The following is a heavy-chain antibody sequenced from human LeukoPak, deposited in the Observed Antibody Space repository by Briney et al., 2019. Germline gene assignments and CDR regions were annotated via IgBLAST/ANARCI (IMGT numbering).Heavy chain of an antibody. V-gene: IGHV1-18*01. CDR2: ISAYNGNT. CDR1: GYTFTSYG. J-gene: IGHJ4*02. Sequence: ASVEVSCKASGYTFTSYGISWVRQAPGQGLEWMGWISAYNGNTNYAQKLQGRVTMTTDTSTSTAYTELRSLRSDDTAVYYCARVGTYSGSSPPNYWGQGTLVTVSS. D-gene: IGHD1-26*01. CDR3: ARVGTYSGSSPPNY.